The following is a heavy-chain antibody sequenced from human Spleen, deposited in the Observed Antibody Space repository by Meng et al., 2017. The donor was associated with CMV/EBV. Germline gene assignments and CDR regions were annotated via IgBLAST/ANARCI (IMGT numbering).Heavy chain of an antibody. CDR3: AHRLIQYYDFWSGYYNDAFDI. J-gene: IGHJ3*02. Sequence: SGPTLVKPTQTLTLTCTFSGFSLSISGVAVGWIRQPPGKALEWLALIYWNGDKRYSPSLESRLTITKDTSKNQVVLTMTNMDPLDTATYYCAHRLIQYYDFWSGYYNDAFDIWGLGTMVTVSS. V-gene: IGHV2-5*01. D-gene: IGHD3-3*01. CDR2: IYWNGDK. CDR1: GFSLSISGVA.